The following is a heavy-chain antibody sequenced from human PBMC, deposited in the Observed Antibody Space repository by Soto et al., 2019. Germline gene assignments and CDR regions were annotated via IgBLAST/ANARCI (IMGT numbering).Heavy chain of an antibody. CDR1: GCSVSSGGYS. Sequence: TLSLNCSVPGCSVSSGGYSWSLIRQPPGKGLEWIGYIYHSGSTYYNPSLKSRVTISVDRSKNQFSLKLSSVTAADTAVYYCARRFLYGDYNRGAFDVWGQGTLVTVSS. CDR3: ARRFLYGDYNRGAFDV. V-gene: IGHV4-30-2*01. D-gene: IGHD4-17*01. J-gene: IGHJ3*01. CDR2: IYHSGST.